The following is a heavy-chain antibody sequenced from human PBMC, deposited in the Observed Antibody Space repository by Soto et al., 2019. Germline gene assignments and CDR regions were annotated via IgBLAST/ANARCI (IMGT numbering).Heavy chain of an antibody. D-gene: IGHD3-22*01. CDR3: ARVVRGEGGYYYYYYYGMDV. CDR2: IIPIFGTA. Sequence: GASVKVSCKASGGTFSSYAISCVRQAPGQGLEWMGGIIPIFGTANYAQKFQGRVTITADESTSTAYMELSSLRSEDTAVYYCARVVRGEGGYYYYYYYGMDVWGQGTTVTVSS. V-gene: IGHV1-69*13. J-gene: IGHJ6*02. CDR1: GGTFSSYA.